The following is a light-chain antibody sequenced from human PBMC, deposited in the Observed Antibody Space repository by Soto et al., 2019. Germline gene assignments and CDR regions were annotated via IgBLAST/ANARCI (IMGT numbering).Light chain of an antibody. CDR2: YDD. CDR1: SSNIGNNA. V-gene: IGLV1-36*01. Sequence: QSALTQPPSVSEAPRQRVTISCSGSSSNIGNNAVNWYQQLPGKAPKLLIYYDDLLPSGVSDRFSGSKSGTSASLAISGLQSEDEADYYCAAWDDSLNGLVFGGGTKVTVL. J-gene: IGLJ3*02. CDR3: AAWDDSLNGLV.